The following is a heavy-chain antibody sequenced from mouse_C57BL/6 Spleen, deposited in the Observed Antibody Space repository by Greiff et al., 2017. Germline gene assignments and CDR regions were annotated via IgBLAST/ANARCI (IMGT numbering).Heavy chain of an antibody. V-gene: IGHV1-55*01. Sequence: QVQLQQSGAELVKPGASVKMSCKASGYTFTDYWITWVKQRPGQGLEWIGDIYPGSGGTNYNPKFKSKATLTVDTSSSTAYMQRSRLTSEDSAVYYCARYSAFAYWGQGTLVTVSA. CDR2: IYPGSGGT. CDR3: ARYSAFAY. D-gene: IGHD3-1*01. CDR1: GYTFTDYW. J-gene: IGHJ3*01.